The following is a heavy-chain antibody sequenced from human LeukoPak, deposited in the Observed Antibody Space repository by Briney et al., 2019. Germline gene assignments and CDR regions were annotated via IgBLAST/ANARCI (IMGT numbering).Heavy chain of an antibody. CDR2: ISGSGSST. CDR1: GFIFSNYG. D-gene: IGHD5-24*01. CDR3: ARDHGLEMIARRGFDF. Sequence: GGSLRLSCAASGFIFSNYGMNWVRQAPGKGLDWVSSISGSGSSTYYAESVKGRVTISRDNSQNTLYLQMNSLRAEDTAIYYCARDHGLEMIARRGFDFWGQGTLVTVSS. J-gene: IGHJ4*02. V-gene: IGHV3-23*01.